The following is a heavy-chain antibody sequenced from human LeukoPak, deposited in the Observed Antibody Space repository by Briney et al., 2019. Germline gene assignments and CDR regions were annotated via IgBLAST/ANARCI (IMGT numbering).Heavy chain of an antibody. D-gene: IGHD2-2*02. CDR2: LDLSGVYT. V-gene: IGHV3-23*01. Sequence: GGSLRLSCAASGFTFSSYPMSWVRQAPGKGLEWVATLDLSGVYTYYADSLKGRFTTSRDNSKNTLYLQMNSLRAGDTAVYYCARSTPAVPFNYWGQGTLVTVSS. CDR1: GFTFSSYP. CDR3: ARSTPAVPFNY. J-gene: IGHJ4*02.